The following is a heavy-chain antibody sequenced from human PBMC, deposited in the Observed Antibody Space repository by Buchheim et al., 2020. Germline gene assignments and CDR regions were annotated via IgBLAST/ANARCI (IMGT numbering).Heavy chain of an antibody. CDR2: IYYSGST. V-gene: IGHV4-31*03. D-gene: IGHD3-3*01. J-gene: IGHJ5*02. CDR3: AREVTCFWSGYTMYNWFDP. Sequence: QVQLQESGPGLVKPSQTLSLTCTVSGGSISSGGYYWSWIRQHQGKGLECIGYIYYSGSTYYKPSLKSRVTISVDTSKNQCSLKLSSVTAADTAVYYCAREVTCFWSGYTMYNWFDPWGQGTL. CDR1: GGSISSGGYY.